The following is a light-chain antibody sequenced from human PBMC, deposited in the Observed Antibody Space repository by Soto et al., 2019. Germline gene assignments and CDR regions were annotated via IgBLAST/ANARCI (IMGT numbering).Light chain of an antibody. CDR1: SSNLGAGFD. CDR3: QSYDDSLDASV. J-gene: IGLJ3*02. V-gene: IGLV1-40*01. CDR2: SNT. Sequence: QSVLTQPPSLSGAPGQKVTISCSGSSSNLGAGFDVHWYQQLPGAAPKLLIYSNTNRPSGVPDRFSGSKSGSSASLAITGLQAEDEADYYCQSYDDSLDASVFGGGTKVTVL.